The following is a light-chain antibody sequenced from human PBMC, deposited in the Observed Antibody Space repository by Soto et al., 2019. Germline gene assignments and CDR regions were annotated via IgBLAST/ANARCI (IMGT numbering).Light chain of an antibody. CDR3: QQYGRSPSFT. Sequence: EIVLTQSPGTLSLSPGERATLSCRASQSVSSSYLAWYQQKPGQAPRLLIYGVSGRATGIPDRFSGSGSGTDFTLTISRLEPEDFAVYYCQQYGRSPSFTFGPGTKVDIK. J-gene: IGKJ3*01. CDR2: GVS. V-gene: IGKV3-20*01. CDR1: QSVSSSY.